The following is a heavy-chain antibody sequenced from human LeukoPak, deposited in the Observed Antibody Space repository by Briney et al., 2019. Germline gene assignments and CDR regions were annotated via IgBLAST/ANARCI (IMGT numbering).Heavy chain of an antibody. CDR1: AFTFSTYA. D-gene: IGHD1-26*01. J-gene: IGHJ6*03. V-gene: IGHV3-23*03. CDR2: IYSGGST. Sequence: GGSLRLSCAASAFTFSTYAMSWVRQAPGKGLEWVSVIYSGGSTYYAGSVKGRFTISRDSSKNTLYLQMNRLGAEDTAVYYCARGSFSESYWGDYYYYYMDVWGKGTTVTVSS. CDR3: ARGSFSESYWGDYYYYYMDV.